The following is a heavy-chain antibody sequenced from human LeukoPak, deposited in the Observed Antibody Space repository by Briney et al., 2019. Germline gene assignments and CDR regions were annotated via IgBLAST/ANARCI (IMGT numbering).Heavy chain of an antibody. D-gene: IGHD5-18*01. V-gene: IGHV3-20*04. CDR1: GFTFDDYG. CDR2: INWNGGST. J-gene: IGHJ4*02. Sequence: GGSLRLSCAASGFTFDDYGMSWVRQAPGKGLEWVSGINWNGGSTGYADSVKGRFTIPRDNAKNSLYLQMNSLRAEDTALYYCARDLRIQLWTAFDYWGQGTLVTVSS. CDR3: ARDLRIQLWTAFDY.